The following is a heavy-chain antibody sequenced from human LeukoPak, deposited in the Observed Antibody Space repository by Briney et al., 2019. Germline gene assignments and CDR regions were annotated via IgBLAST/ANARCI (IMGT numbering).Heavy chain of an antibody. CDR1: GFNVSKNY. D-gene: IGHD3-10*01. J-gene: IGHJ6*04. CDR3: VRDLAPLLWFGEPREV. CDR2: IYSAGTT. V-gene: IGHV3-53*01. Sequence: GGSLRLSCAASGFNVSKNYMSWVRQAPGKGREWVSVIYSAGTTYYADSVRGRFTISREKSKNTLHLQMNSLRAEDTAVYFCVRDLAPLLWFGEPREVWGKGTTVTVSS.